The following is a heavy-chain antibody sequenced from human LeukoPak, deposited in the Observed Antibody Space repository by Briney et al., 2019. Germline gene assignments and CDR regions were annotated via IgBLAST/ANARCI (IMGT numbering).Heavy chain of an antibody. Sequence: GGSLRLSCAASGFTFSSYSMNWVRQAPGKGLEWVSYISSSSSAIYYADSVKGRFTISKDNAKNSLYLQMNSLRSEDTAVYYCARAIDSSGHPIGYWGQGTLVTVSS. D-gene: IGHD3-22*01. V-gene: IGHV3-48*01. CDR2: ISSSSSAI. CDR1: GFTFSSYS. J-gene: IGHJ4*02. CDR3: ARAIDSSGHPIGY.